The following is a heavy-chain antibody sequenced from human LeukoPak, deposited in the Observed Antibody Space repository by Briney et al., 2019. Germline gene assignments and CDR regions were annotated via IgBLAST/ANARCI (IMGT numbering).Heavy chain of an antibody. CDR1: GYTFTGYY. CDR2: INPNSGGT. V-gene: IGHV1-2*02. J-gene: IGHJ4*02. CDR3: AREVGLKVTGMTGFDY. Sequence: GASVKVSCKASGYTFTGYYMHWVRQAPGQGLEWMGWINPNSGGTNYAQKFQGRVTMTRDTSISTAYMELSRLRSDDTAVYYCAREVGLKVTGMTGFDYWGQGTLVTVSS. D-gene: IGHD1-20*01.